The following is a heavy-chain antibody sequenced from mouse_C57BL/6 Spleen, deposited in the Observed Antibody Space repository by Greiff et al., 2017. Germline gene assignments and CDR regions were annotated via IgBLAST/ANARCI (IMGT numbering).Heavy chain of an antibody. D-gene: IGHD1-1*01. CDR1: GYTFTSYW. V-gene: IGHV1-5*01. CDR3: TRGEGSSPNFDY. CDR2: IYPGNSDT. Sequence: EVQLQQSGTVLARPGASVKMSCKTSGYTFTSYWMHWVKQRPGQGPEWIGAIYPGNSDTSYNQKFKGKAKLTAVTSASTAYMELSSLTNEDSAVYYCTRGEGSSPNFDYWGQGTTLTVSS. J-gene: IGHJ2*01.